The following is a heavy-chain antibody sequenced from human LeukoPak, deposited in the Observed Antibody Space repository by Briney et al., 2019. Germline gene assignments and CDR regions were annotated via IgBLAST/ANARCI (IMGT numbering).Heavy chain of an antibody. D-gene: IGHD6-19*01. CDR2: ISYDGSNK. CDR1: GFTFSSYG. CDR3: AKDLSGCVDY. V-gene: IGHV3-30*18. Sequence: GGSLRLSCAASGFTFSSYGMHWVRQAPGKGLEWVAVISYDGSNKYYADSVKGRFTISGDNSKNTLYLQMNSLRAEDTAVYYCAKDLSGCVDYWGQGTLVTVSS. J-gene: IGHJ4*02.